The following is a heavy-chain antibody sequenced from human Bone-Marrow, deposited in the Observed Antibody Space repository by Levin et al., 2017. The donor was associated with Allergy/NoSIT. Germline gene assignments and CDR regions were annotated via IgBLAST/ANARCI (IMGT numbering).Heavy chain of an antibody. CDR1: GFSLSTNGMA. CDR2: IYWDDDK. CDR3: VHSRRRGRDYGLNYYYMDV. Sequence: SGPTLVKPTQTLTLTCAFSGFSLSTNGMAVGWIRQPPGKALEWLTLIYWDDDKRYSPSLKSRLTITEDMAKIQVVLTMTNMDPVDTGTYYCVHSRRRGRDYGLNYYYMDVWGKGTTVTVSS. D-gene: IGHD3-10*01. V-gene: IGHV2-5*02. J-gene: IGHJ6*03.